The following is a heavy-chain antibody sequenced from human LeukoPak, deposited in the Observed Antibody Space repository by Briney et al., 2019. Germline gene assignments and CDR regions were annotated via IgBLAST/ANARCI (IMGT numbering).Heavy chain of an antibody. CDR3: ARDIIAVAGGGFDY. D-gene: IGHD6-19*01. Sequence: GASVKVSCKASGGTFSSYAISWVRQAPGQGLEWMGRIIPILGIANYAQKFQGRVTITADKSTSTAYMELSSLRSEDTAVYYCARDIIAVAGGGFDYWGQGTLVTVSS. CDR2: IIPILGIA. J-gene: IGHJ4*02. V-gene: IGHV1-69*04. CDR1: GGTFSSYA.